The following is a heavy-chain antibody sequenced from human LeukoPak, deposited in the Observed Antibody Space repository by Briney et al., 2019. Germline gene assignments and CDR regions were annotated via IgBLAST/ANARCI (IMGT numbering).Heavy chain of an antibody. CDR2: IDPSDSYT. D-gene: IGHD5-18*01. CDR3: ASGRGIQLCNEDC. V-gene: IGHV5-10-1*01. J-gene: IGHJ4*02. Sequence: GESLQISCKGSGYTFTSYWISWVRQMPGKGLEWMGRIDPSDSYTNYSPSFQGHVTISADKSISTAYLQWSSLKASDTAMYYCASGRGIQLCNEDCWGQRTLVTVSS. CDR1: GYTFTSYW.